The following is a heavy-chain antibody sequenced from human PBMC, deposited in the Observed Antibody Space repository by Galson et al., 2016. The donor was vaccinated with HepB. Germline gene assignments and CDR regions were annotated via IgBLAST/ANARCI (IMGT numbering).Heavy chain of an antibody. CDR3: SKFEREDSSGHYYGIFDH. CDR1: GFTFSKYA. CDR2: IRGRGDIT. V-gene: IGHV3-23*01. J-gene: IGHJ4*02. D-gene: IGHD3-22*01. Sequence: SLRLSCAASGFTFSKYAMAWVRQVPGKGLEWVGSIRGRGDITYYSGSVEGRFTISRDNANNTVHLQMSGLTAEDTAIYYCSKFEREDSSGHYYGIFDHWGQGSLVAVSS.